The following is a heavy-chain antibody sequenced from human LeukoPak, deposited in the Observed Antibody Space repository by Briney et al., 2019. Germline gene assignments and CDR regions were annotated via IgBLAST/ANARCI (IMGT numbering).Heavy chain of an antibody. CDR3: ARETTGTGGFDS. CDR2: INPGSGFT. V-gene: IGHV1-46*01. CDR1: GYTFTDYY. J-gene: IGHJ4*02. Sequence: ASVKVSCKASGYTFTDYYIHWVRQAPGQGLEWMGVINPGSGFTSNAARFRGRVTLTRDKSTSTVYMGLNTLRSEDTAVYYCARETTGTGGFDSWGQGTLVTVSS. D-gene: IGHD1-1*01.